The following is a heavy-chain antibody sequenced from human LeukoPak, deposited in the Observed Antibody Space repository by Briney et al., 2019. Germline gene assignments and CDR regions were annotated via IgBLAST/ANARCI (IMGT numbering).Heavy chain of an antibody. CDR2: INPNSGGT. Sequence: ASVKVSCKASGYTFTGYYMHWVRRAPGQGLEWMGWINPNSGGTNYAQKFQGRVTMTRDTSISTAYMELSRLRSDDTAVYYCARSNWNDGDYYYMDVWGKGTTVTVSS. D-gene: IGHD1-1*01. V-gene: IGHV1-2*02. CDR3: ARSNWNDGDYYYMDV. J-gene: IGHJ6*03. CDR1: GYTFTGYY.